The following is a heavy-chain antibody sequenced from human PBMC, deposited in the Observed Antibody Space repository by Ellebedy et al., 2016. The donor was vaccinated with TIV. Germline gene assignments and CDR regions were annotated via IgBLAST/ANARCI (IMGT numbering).Heavy chain of an antibody. CDR2: FSGSGGST. CDR3: AKATHPYYDFWSGYSTPFDY. D-gene: IGHD3-3*01. Sequence: GESLKISXAASGFTFSSYAMSWVRQAPGKGLELVSAFSGSGGSTYYADSVKGRFTIPRDNSKNTLYLQMNSLRAEDTAVYYCAKATHPYYDFWSGYSTPFDYWGQGTLVTVSS. J-gene: IGHJ4*02. V-gene: IGHV3-23*01. CDR1: GFTFSSYA.